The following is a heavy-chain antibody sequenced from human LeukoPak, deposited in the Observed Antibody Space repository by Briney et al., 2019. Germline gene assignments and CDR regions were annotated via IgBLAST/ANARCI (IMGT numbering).Heavy chain of an antibody. CDR2: IYYSGST. Sequence: PSETLSLTCTVSGGSISSSSYYWGWIRQPPGKGLEWIGSIYYSGSTYYNPSLKSRVTISVDTSKNQFSLKLSSVTAADTAVYYCARGPVAGWFDPWGQETLVTVSS. CDR1: GGSISSSSYY. V-gene: IGHV4-39*07. CDR3: ARGPVAGWFDP. J-gene: IGHJ5*02. D-gene: IGHD6-13*01.